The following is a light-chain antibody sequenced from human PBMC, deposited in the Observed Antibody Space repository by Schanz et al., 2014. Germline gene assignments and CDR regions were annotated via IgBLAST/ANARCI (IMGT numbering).Light chain of an antibody. V-gene: IGKV3-15*01. CDR2: GAS. Sequence: EIVMTQSPATLSVSPGDRATLSCRASQSISANLAWYQQKPGQAPRLLIYGASTRATNIPARFSGSGSGTDFTLTISSLQPEDFATYYCQQSYSAPLTFGGGTKVEIK. CDR1: QSISAN. CDR3: QQSYSAPLT. J-gene: IGKJ4*01.